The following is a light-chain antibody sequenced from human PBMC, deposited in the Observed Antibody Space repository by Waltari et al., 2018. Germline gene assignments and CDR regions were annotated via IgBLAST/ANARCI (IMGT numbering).Light chain of an antibody. CDR3: QVWDSISNHVV. CDR2: DDS. V-gene: IGLV3-21*02. J-gene: IGLJ2*01. CDR1: SVGSKS. Sequence: SYVLTQPPSVSVAPGQTATITCGGKSVGSKSVHWYQQKPGQAPVLVVYDDSDRPSGVPDRFSGSNSGNTATLTISRVEAGDEADYYCQVWDSISNHVVVGGGTRLTVL.